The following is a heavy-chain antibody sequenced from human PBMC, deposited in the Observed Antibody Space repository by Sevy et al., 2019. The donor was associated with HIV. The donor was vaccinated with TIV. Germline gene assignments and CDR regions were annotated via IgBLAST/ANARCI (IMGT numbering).Heavy chain of an antibody. Sequence: GGSLRLSCAASGFTFSRDWMTWVRQAPGKGLEWVAKIKAVGSETYSVDSVKGRFSISRDNSKNTLYLQMNSLRAEDTAVYYCAKDRRLFGEVLGDAFDIWGQGTMVTVSS. CDR3: AKDRRLFGEVLGDAFDI. J-gene: IGHJ3*02. D-gene: IGHD3-10*02. CDR2: IKAVGSET. V-gene: IGHV3-7*01. CDR1: GFTFSRDW.